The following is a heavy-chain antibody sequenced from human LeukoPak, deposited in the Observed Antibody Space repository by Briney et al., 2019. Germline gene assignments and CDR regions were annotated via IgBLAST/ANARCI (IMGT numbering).Heavy chain of an antibody. D-gene: IGHD1-1*01. V-gene: IGHV3-33*06. CDR3: VKKGQADDDGKPD. J-gene: IGHJ4*02. CDR1: GFTFNRNG. CDR2: IWFDGSRE. Sequence: AGGSLRLSCAASGFTFNRNGMHWVRQAPGKGLEWVALIWFDGSREYYGDSVKGRFTISRDNSKNTLYLQMNNLRADDTAVYYCVKKGQADDDGKPDWGQGTLVTVSS.